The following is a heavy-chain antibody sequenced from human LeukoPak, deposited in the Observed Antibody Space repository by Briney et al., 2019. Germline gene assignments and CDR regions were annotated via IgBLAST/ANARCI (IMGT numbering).Heavy chain of an antibody. D-gene: IGHD6-19*01. J-gene: IGHJ4*02. V-gene: IGHV3-9*01. CDR1: RFRHTDYS. CDR3: VRDNRDDSGWSPGAY. Sequence: PGGSQRLSCAASRFRHTDYSIHCVRQAPRKGLEWVSCIVWINYGIVYAVSVKARFPISRDIAKHSLYLQMNSLRPEDTALYYCVRDNRDDSGWSPGAYWGQGSLVTVSS. CDR2: IVWINYGI.